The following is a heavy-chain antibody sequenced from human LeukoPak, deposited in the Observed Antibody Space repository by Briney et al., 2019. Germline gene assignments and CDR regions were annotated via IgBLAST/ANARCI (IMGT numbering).Heavy chain of an antibody. V-gene: IGHV4-38-2*02. CDR3: ARDRHIAAAVYYYYMDV. D-gene: IGHD6-13*01. J-gene: IGHJ6*03. Sequence: PSETLSLTCAVSGYSISSGYYWGWIRQPPGQGLEWIGSIYHSGSTYYNPSLKSRVTISVDTSKNQFSLKLSSVTAADTAVYYCARDRHIAAAVYYYYMDVWGKGTPVTVSS. CDR2: IYHSGST. CDR1: GYSISSGYY.